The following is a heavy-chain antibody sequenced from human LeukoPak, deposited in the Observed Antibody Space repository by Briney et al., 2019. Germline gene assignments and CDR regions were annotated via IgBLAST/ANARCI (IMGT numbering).Heavy chain of an antibody. CDR2: ISSSGSTI. CDR3: ARDRWLSGSSWTFDY. CDR1: GFTFSDYY. D-gene: IGHD6-13*01. Sequence: GGSLRLSCAASGFTFSDYYMSWIRQAPGKGLEWVSYISSSGSTIYYADSVKGRFTISRDNAKNSLYLQMNSLRAEDTAVYYCARDRWLSGSSWTFDYWGQGTLVTVPS. J-gene: IGHJ4*02. V-gene: IGHV3-11*01.